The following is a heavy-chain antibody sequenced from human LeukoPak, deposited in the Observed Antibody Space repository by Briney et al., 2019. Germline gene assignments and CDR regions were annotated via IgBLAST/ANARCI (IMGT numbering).Heavy chain of an antibody. CDR3: AKPGGWTWYNWFDP. CDR1: GITFSSYG. D-gene: IGHD6-19*01. J-gene: IGHJ5*02. Sequence: GGTLRLSCAASGITFSSYGMSWVRQAPGKGLEWVSSISSTGGTTYYADSVKGRFTISRDNSKSTLYLQMNSLRAEDTAVYYCAKPGGWTWYNWFDPWGQGTLVTVSP. V-gene: IGHV3-23*01. CDR2: ISSTGGTT.